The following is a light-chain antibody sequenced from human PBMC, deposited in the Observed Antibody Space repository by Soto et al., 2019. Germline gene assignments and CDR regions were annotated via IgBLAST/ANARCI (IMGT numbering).Light chain of an antibody. V-gene: IGLV2-14*01. Sequence: QSALTQPASVSGSPGQSITISCTGASSGIGDFSWYQQQPGKAPKLIIYDVSNRPSGVSNRFSGSKSGNTASLTISGLQAEDGADYYCNSHTSGSTLVFGTGTKLTVL. CDR2: DVS. CDR3: NSHTSGSTLV. CDR1: SSGIGD. J-gene: IGLJ1*01.